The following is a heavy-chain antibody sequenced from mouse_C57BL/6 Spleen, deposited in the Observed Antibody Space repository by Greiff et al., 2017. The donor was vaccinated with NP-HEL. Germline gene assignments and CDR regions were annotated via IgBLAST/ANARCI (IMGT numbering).Heavy chain of an antibody. CDR2: IDPSDSDT. D-gene: IGHD1-1*01. J-gene: IGHJ4*01. CDR1: GYTFTSYW. V-gene: IGHV1-52*01. CDR3: ARVITTVVGTDYYAMDY. Sequence: QVQLQQPGAELVRPGSSVKLSCKASGYTFTSYWMHWVKQRPIQGLEWIGNIDPSDSDTPYNQKFKDKATLTVDKSSSTAYMQLSRLTSEDSAVYFCARVITTVVGTDYYAMDYWGQGTSVTVSS.